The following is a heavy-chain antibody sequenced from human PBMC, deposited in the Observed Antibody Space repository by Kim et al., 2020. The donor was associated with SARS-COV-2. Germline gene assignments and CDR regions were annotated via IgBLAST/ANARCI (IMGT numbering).Heavy chain of an antibody. D-gene: IGHD3-10*01. J-gene: IGHJ6*02. CDR3: ARVYGSEPRYYYYYGMDV. CDR1: GFTFSSYA. CDR2: ISSNGGST. Sequence: GGSLRLSCAASGFTFSSYAMHWVRQAPGKGLEYVSAISSNGGSTYYANSVKGRFTISRDNSKNTLYLQMGSLRAEDMAVYYCARVYGSEPRYYYYYGMDVWGQGTTVTVSS. V-gene: IGHV3-64*01.